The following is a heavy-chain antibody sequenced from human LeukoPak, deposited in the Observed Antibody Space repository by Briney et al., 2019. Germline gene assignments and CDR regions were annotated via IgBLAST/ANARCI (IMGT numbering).Heavy chain of an antibody. V-gene: IGHV4-39*01. J-gene: IGHJ6*03. CDR2: IYYSGST. CDR1: GGSISSSSYY. CDR3: ARQGYCSGGSCPYYYYYYMDV. D-gene: IGHD2-15*01. Sequence: PSETPSLTCTVSGGSISSSSYYWGWIRQPPGKGLEWIGSIYYSGSTYYNPSLKSRVTISVDTSKNQFSLKLSSVTAADTAVYYCARQGYCSGGSCPYYYYYYMDVWGKGTTVTVSS.